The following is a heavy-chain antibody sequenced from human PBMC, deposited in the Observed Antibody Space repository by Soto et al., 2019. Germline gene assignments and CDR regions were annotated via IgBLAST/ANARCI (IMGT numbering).Heavy chain of an antibody. CDR2: VTGSGESA. D-gene: IGHD3-16*01. CDR3: AKDQWFYDNVWGSLRYPYYFDL. J-gene: IGHJ4*02. Sequence: LRLSCGGSGFTFSSYAMSWARQAPGKGLEWVSGVTGSGESAYYADSVKGRFSISRDNSKKTLYLQMESLRAEDTAVYFCAKDQWFYDNVWGSLRYPYYFDLWGQGTLVTVSS. CDR1: GFTFSSYA. V-gene: IGHV3-23*01.